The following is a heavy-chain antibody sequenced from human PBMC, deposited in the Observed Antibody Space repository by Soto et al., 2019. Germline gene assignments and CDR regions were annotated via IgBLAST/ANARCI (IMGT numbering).Heavy chain of an antibody. CDR3: ARGFLALGMDV. CDR2: IYYSGST. V-gene: IGHV4-30-4*01. J-gene: IGHJ6*02. CDR1: VGSISSGDYY. D-gene: IGHD3-3*01. Sequence: QVQLQESGPGLVKPSQTLSLTCTVSVGSISSGDYYWSWIRQPPGKGLEWIGYIYYSGSTSYNPSLKSRVTLSVDTSKNQFSLKLSSVTAADTAVYYYARGFLALGMDVWGQGTTVTVSS.